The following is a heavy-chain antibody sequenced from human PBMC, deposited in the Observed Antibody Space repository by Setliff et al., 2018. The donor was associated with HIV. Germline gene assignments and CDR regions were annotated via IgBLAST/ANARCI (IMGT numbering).Heavy chain of an antibody. V-gene: IGHV4-30-4*01. J-gene: IGHJ3*02. D-gene: IGHD6-19*01. Sequence: SETLSLTCTVSGASIDSGDHYWTWIRQPPGKGLEWIGYIYYSGTTYYNSSLESRVTISLHTSKNQFSLKLSSVTAADTAMYYCAKSYGSGWSADTFDIWGQGTVVTVSS. CDR1: GASIDSGDHY. CDR3: AKSYGSGWSADTFDI. CDR2: IYYSGTT.